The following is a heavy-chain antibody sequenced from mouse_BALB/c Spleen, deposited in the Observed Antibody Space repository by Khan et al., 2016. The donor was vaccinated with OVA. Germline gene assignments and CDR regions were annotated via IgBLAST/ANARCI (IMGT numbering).Heavy chain of an antibody. CDR1: GYTFTNYG. CDR2: INTYTGEP. CDR3: ERVGNCWYFDD. J-gene: IGHJ1*01. V-gene: IGHV9-3-1*01. Sequence: QIQLVQSGPELKKPGETVKISCKASGYTFTNYGMNWVKQAPGKGLKWMGWINTYTGEPTYGADLKGRFAFSLETSASTAYLQINNLKNEDTGTDVCERVGNCWYFDDWGAGTTVTVSS. D-gene: IGHD2-1*01.